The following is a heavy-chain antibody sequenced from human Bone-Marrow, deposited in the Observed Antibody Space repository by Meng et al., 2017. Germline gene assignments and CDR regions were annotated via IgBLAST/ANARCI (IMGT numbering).Heavy chain of an antibody. J-gene: IGHJ4*01. CDR2: VNAGNGNT. V-gene: IGHV1-3*01. Sequence: QVQLVQSGADVKKPGASVKVSCKASGFIFKNHAIHWVRQAPGQRLEWMGWVNAGNGNTRYSEDFQGRVTMTRDASATTAYLEVSSLRSADTAVYYCARGIWSRHEIAYYFDFWGQGTLVTVSS. D-gene: IGHD2/OR15-2a*01. CDR3: ARGIWSRHEIAYYFDF. CDR1: GFIFKNHA.